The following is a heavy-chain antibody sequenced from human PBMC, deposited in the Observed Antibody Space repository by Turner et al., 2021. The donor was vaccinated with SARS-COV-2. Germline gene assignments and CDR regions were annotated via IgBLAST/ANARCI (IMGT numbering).Heavy chain of an antibody. Sequence: QLQLQESGPGQVKPSETLSLTCTVPGGSISSSSYYWGWIRQPPGKGLEWIGSIYYSGSTYYNPSLNSRVTISVDTSKNQFSLKLSSVTAADTAVYYCARRRFMSGYSFDYWGQGTLVTVSS. J-gene: IGHJ4*02. V-gene: IGHV4-39*01. CDR3: ARRRFMSGYSFDY. CDR1: GGSISSSSYY. CDR2: IYYSGST. D-gene: IGHD3-3*01.